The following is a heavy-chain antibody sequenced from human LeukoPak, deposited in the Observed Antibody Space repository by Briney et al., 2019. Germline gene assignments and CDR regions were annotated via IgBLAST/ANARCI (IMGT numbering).Heavy chain of an antibody. CDR2: ISSSSSTI. D-gene: IGHD3-10*01. CDR3: ARVTYGSGTYGAFDY. CDR1: GFTFSFYS. V-gene: IGHV3-48*01. Sequence: SGGSLRLSCAASGFTFSFYSMNWVRQAPGKGLEWVSYISSSSSTIYYADSVKGRVTISRDNAKNTLYLQMNSLRAEDTAVYYCARVTYGSGTYGAFDYWGQGTLVTVSS. J-gene: IGHJ4*02.